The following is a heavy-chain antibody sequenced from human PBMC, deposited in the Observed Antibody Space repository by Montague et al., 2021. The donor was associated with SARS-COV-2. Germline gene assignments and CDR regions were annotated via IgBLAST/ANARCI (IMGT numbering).Heavy chain of an antibody. V-gene: IGHV4-61*02. J-gene: IGHJ4*02. CDR2: IYTTGST. Sequence: TLSLTCTVSNVSITSDVSYWSWIRQPAGKGLEWIGRIYTTGSTNYNPSLKSRLTISLDTSKNQFSLKLSSVTAADTAVYYCARDDFRWDFDCWGQGTLVTVSS. CDR1: NVSITSDVSY. CDR3: ARDDFRWDFDC. D-gene: IGHD2/OR15-2a*01.